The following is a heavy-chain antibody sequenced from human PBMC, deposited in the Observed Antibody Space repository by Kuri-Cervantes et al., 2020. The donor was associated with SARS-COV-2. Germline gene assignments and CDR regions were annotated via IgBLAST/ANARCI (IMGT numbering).Heavy chain of an antibody. D-gene: IGHD6-13*01. CDR2: INHSGST. CDR1: GGSFSGYY. V-gene: IGHV4-34*01. J-gene: IGHJ4*02. Sequence: ESLKISCAVYGGSFSGYYWSWIRQPPGKGLEWIGEINHSGSTNYNPFLKSRVTISVDTSKNQFSLKLSSVTAADTAVYYCARFSAAAGQRTFDYWGQGTLVTVSS. CDR3: ARFSAAAGQRTFDY.